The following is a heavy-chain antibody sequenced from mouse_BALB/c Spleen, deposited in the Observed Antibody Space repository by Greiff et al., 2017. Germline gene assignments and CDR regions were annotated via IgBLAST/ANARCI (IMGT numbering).Heavy chain of an antibody. D-gene: IGHD2-4*01. J-gene: IGHJ4*01. V-gene: IGHV5-17*02. Sequence: EVQVVESGGGLVQPGGSRKLSCAASGFTFSSFGMHWVRQAPEKGLEWVAYISSGSSTIYYADTVKGRFTISRDNPKNTLFLQMTSLRSEDTAMYYCARRIYYDYEDAMDYWGQGTSVTVSS. CDR1: GFTFSSFG. CDR3: ARRIYYDYEDAMDY. CDR2: ISSGSSTI.